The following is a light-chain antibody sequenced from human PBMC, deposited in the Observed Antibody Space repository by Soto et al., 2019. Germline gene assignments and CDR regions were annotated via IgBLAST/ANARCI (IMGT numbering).Light chain of an antibody. Sequence: EIVWTQSPGTLSLSPGERATLSCRASQSVSSSYLAWYQQKSGQAPSLLIYGASSRATGIPDRFSGSGSGTAFPFTISRLEPEDFAVYYCQQYGSSPLTFGQGTKVEIK. V-gene: IGKV3-20*01. CDR3: QQYGSSPLT. J-gene: IGKJ1*01. CDR1: QSVSSSY. CDR2: GAS.